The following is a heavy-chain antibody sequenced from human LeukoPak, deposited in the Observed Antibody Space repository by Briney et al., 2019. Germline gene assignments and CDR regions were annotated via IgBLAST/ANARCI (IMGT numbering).Heavy chain of an antibody. CDR1: GGSISSYY. Sequence: SETLSLTCTVSGGSISSYYWSWIRQPPGKGLEWIGCIYYSGSTNYNPSFKSRVTISVDTSKNQFSLKLSSVTAADTAVYYCARRARLGYCSSTSCPHHDAFDIWGQGTMVTVSS. CDR2: IYYSGST. D-gene: IGHD2-2*01. J-gene: IGHJ3*02. CDR3: ARRARLGYCSSTSCPHHDAFDI. V-gene: IGHV4-59*01.